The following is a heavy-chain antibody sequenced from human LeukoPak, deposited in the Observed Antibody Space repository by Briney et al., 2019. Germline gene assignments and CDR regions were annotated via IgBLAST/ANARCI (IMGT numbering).Heavy chain of an antibody. Sequence: SETLSLTCTVSGGSISGYYWSWIRQPPGKGLEWIGYIYYSGSTNYNPSLKSRVTISVDTSKNQFSLKLSSVTAADTAVYYCARVRFLEWLPDAFDIWGQGTVVTVSS. J-gene: IGHJ3*02. V-gene: IGHV4-59*01. D-gene: IGHD3-3*01. CDR1: GGSISGYY. CDR3: ARVRFLEWLPDAFDI. CDR2: IYYSGST.